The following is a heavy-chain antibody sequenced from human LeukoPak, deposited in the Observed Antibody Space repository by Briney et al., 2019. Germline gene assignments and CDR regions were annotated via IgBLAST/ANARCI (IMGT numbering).Heavy chain of an antibody. J-gene: IGHJ5*02. D-gene: IGHD2/OR15-2a*01. CDR1: GYTFTHYT. CDR3: ARERLIVNGWFDP. V-gene: IGHV1-3*04. CDR2: INTDNGNT. Sequence: ASVKVSCKASGYTFTHYTIHWVRQAPGQRLEWMGWINTDNGNTKYSQKFQGRVTITRDTSATTAYMELSSLRSEDTAVYYCARERLIVNGWFDPWGQGTLVTVSS.